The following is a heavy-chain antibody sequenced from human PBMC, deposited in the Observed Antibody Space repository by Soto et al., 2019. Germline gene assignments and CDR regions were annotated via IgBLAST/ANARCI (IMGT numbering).Heavy chain of an antibody. CDR3: AVSVYGDYWSDY. Sequence: QVQLVQSGAAVKKPGSSVKVSCKASGGTFSSYAISWVRQAPGQGLEWMGGIIPIFGTANYAQKFQGRVTITADESTCTAYMELRSLRSEDTAVYYCAVSVYGDYWSDYWGQGTLVTVSS. V-gene: IGHV1-69*01. J-gene: IGHJ4*02. CDR2: IIPIFGTA. D-gene: IGHD4-17*01. CDR1: GGTFSSYA.